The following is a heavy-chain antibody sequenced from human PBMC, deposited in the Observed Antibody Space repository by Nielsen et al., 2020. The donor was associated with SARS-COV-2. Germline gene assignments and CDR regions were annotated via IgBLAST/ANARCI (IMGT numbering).Heavy chain of an antibody. V-gene: IGHV3-30-3*01. CDR1: GFTFSSYA. D-gene: IGHD2-15*01. CDR2: ISYDGSND. CDR3: ARDTRAFDI. Sequence: GGSLRLSCAASGFTFSSYAMHWVRQAPGKGLEWVAVISYDGSNDYYADSVRGRFTISRDNGKNSLYLHMNSLRVDDTAVYYCARDTRAFDIWGLGTMVAVSS. J-gene: IGHJ3*02.